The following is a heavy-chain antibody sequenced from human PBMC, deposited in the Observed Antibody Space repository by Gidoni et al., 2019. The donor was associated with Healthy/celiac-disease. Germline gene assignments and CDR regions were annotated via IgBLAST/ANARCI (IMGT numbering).Heavy chain of an antibody. Sequence: QVQLVQSGAEVKKPGSSVKVSCKASGATFSSSTISWVRQAPGQGLEWMGRIIPILGIANYAQKFQGRVTITADKSTSTAYMELSSLRSEDTAVYYCASSLYYYDSSGYYPNWFDPWGQGTLVTVSS. D-gene: IGHD3-22*01. CDR3: ASSLYYYDSSGYYPNWFDP. CDR1: GATFSSST. CDR2: IIPILGIA. V-gene: IGHV1-69*02. J-gene: IGHJ5*02.